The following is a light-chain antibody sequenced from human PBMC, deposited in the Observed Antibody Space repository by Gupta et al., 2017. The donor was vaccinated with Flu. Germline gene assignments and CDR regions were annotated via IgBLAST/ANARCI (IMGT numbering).Light chain of an antibody. J-gene: IGLJ3*02. CDR3: QSYESSLSGWV. Sequence: QSVLTQPPSVSGAPGQRVTISCTGSSSNIGAGYDVHWYQPLPGTAPKLLIYGNSNRPSGVPDRFSGSKSGTSASLAITGLQAEDEADYYWQSYESSLSGWVFGGGTKLTVL. CDR1: SSNIGAGYD. V-gene: IGLV1-40*01. CDR2: GNS.